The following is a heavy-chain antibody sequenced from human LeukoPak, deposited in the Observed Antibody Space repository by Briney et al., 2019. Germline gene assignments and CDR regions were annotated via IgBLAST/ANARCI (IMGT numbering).Heavy chain of an antibody. CDR2: ISGSGGST. V-gene: IGHV3-23*01. D-gene: IGHD6-19*01. Sequence: GGSLRLSCAASGFTFSSYAMSWVRQAPGKGLEWVSAISGSGGSTYYADSVKGRFTISRDNSKNTLYLQMNSLRAEDTAVYYCAKVRIAVAAYFYYYYGMDVWGQGTTVTVSS. J-gene: IGHJ6*02. CDR1: GFTFSSYA. CDR3: AKVRIAVAAYFYYYYGMDV.